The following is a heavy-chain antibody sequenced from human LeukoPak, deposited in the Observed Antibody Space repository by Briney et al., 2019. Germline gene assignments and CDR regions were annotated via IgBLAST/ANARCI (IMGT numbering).Heavy chain of an antibody. CDR2: IYHSGST. Sequence: GTLRLSCAASGFTFSSYGMSWVRQAPGKGLEWIGSIYHSGSTYYNPSLKSRVTISVDTSKNQFSLKLTSVTAADTVVYYCARARSRLYHFDYWGQGTLVTVSS. CDR1: GFTFSSYG. V-gene: IGHV4-38-2*01. D-gene: IGHD2-8*01. J-gene: IGHJ4*02. CDR3: ARARSRLYHFDY.